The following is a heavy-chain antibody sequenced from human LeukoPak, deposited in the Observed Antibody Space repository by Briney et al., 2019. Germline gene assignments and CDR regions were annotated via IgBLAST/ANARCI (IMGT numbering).Heavy chain of an antibody. J-gene: IGHJ5*02. CDR3: ARWDIVVVPAARARFDP. V-gene: IGHV4-34*01. Sequence: SETLTLTCAVYCGPFSGYYWRWIRPPPGKGLEWIGEINHSGSTHYNPPLKSRVTISVDTSKNQFSLKLSSVTAADTAVYYCARWDIVVVPAARARFDPWGQGTLVTVSS. CDR1: CGPFSGYY. CDR2: INHSGST. D-gene: IGHD2-2*01.